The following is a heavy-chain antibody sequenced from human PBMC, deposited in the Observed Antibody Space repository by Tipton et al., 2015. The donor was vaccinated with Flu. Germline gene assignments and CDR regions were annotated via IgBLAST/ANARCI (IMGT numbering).Heavy chain of an antibody. J-gene: IGHJ6*02. CDR3: ARHATRVTTDYYYFSAMDV. Sequence: LVQSGAEVKKPGESLKISCKGSGYNFTNYWIGWVRQMPGKGLEWMGITYPGDSDTRYSPSFRGQVTISADKSISTASLQWSSLKASDPAMYYCARHATRVTTDYYYFSAMDVWGQGTTVTVSS. D-gene: IGHD4-17*01. V-gene: IGHV5-51*01. CDR1: GYNFTNYW. CDR2: TYPGDSDT.